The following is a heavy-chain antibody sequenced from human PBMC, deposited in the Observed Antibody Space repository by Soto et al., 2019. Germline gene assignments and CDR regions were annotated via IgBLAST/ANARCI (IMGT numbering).Heavy chain of an antibody. CDR3: ARELGDTAMVNAISYYYYGMDV. V-gene: IGHV4-4*07. Sequence: LSLTCTVSGGSISSYYWSWIRQPAGKGLEWIGRIYTSGSTNYNPSLKSRVTMSVDTSKNQFSLKLSSVTAADTAVYYCARELGDTAMVNAISYYYYGMDVWGQGTTVTVSS. CDR1: GGSISSYY. CDR2: IYTSGST. J-gene: IGHJ6*02. D-gene: IGHD5-18*01.